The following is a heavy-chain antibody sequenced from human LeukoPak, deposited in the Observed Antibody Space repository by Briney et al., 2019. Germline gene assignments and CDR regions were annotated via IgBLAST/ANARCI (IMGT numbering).Heavy chain of an antibody. Sequence: SETLSLTCTVSGGSISSYYWSWIRQPPGKGLEWIGYIYYSGSTNYNPSLKSRVTISVDTSKNQFSLKLSSVTAADTAVYYCAGVWVSVVPAAILWFDPWGQGTLVTVSS. J-gene: IGHJ5*02. CDR2: IYYSGST. CDR1: GGSISSYY. CDR3: AGVWVSVVPAAILWFDP. V-gene: IGHV4-59*01. D-gene: IGHD2-2*02.